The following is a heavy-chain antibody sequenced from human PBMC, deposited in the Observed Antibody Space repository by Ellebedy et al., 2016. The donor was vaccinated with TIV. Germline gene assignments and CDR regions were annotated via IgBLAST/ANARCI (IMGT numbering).Heavy chain of an antibody. CDR1: GYSFTRYA. Sequence: AASVKVSCKTSGYSFTRYAIHWVRQAPGQRLEWMGWIDVGNGDTKYSQKFQGRVTITRDTSASTAYMELSSLRSEDTAVYYCARGRVVGSNTKGTTNWFDPWGQGTLVTVSS. D-gene: IGHD1-1*01. V-gene: IGHV1-3*01. CDR2: IDVGNGDT. CDR3: ARGRVVGSNTKGTTNWFDP. J-gene: IGHJ5*02.